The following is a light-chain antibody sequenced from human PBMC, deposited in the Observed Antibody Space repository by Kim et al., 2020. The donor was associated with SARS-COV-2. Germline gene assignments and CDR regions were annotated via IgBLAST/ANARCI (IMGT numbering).Light chain of an antibody. V-gene: IGKV1-39*01. J-gene: IGKJ3*01. CDR1: QYISNH. CDR2: VAS. Sequence: SVGDRVTITCRASQYISNHLNWYQQKPGEAPKRLIYVASSLQSGVPSRFSGSGSGTDFSLTISSLQPEDVATYYCQQSYSTPPDTFGPGIKVDIK. CDR3: QQSYSTPPDT.